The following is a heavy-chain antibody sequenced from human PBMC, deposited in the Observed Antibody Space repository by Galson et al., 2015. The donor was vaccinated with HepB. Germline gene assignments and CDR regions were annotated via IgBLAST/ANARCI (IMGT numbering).Heavy chain of an antibody. D-gene: IGHD4-23*01. CDR2: IYSGGST. CDR1: GFTVSNEY. Sequence: SLRLSCAASGFTVSNEYMGWVRQAPGKGLEWVSVIYSGGSTYYGDSVKGRFTISRDKSKNTLYLHMNSLKAEDTAVYYGVRDVGGNPVGIDYWGQGTLVTVSS. J-gene: IGHJ4*02. V-gene: IGHV3-53*01. CDR3: VRDVGGNPVGIDY.